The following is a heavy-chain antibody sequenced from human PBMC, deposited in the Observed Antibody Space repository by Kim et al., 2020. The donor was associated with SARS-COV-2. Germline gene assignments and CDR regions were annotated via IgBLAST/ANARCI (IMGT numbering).Heavy chain of an antibody. CDR1: GFTFSSYS. CDR3: ARDSGGPSGYDWGPHDY. D-gene: IGHD5-12*01. J-gene: IGHJ4*02. V-gene: IGHV3-21*01. CDR2: ISSSSSYI. Sequence: GGSLRLSCAASGFTFSSYSMNWVRQAPGKGLEWVSSISSSSSYIYYADSVKGRFTISRDNAKNSLYLQMNSLRAEDTAVYYCARDSGGPSGYDWGPHDYWGQGTLVTVSS.